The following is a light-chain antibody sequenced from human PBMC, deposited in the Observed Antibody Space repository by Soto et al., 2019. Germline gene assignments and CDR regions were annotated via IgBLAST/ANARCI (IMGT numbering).Light chain of an antibody. Sequence: IQLTQSPSSLSASVGDSVTITCRATQGISRSLSWYQQKSGRAPKLLISAASTLQSGVPARFSGSGSGTDFILSITNLQPEDFATYYCQQLNTYPVTFGGGTKVESK. J-gene: IGKJ4*01. CDR2: AAS. V-gene: IGKV1-9*01. CDR1: QGISRS. CDR3: QQLNTYPVT.